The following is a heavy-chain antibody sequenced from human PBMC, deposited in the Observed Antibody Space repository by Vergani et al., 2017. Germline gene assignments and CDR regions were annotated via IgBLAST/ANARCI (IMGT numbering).Heavy chain of an antibody. V-gene: IGHV3-74*01. D-gene: IGHD3-3*01. CDR2: INSDGSST. CDR3: CSSDYVFWSRSYLDY. Sequence: EVQLVESGGGVVQPGGSLRLSCAASGFTFSSYWMHWVRQAPGKGLVWVSRINSDGSSTSYADSVKGRFTISRDNAKNTLYLQMNSLSAEDTAVYYCCSSDYVFWSRSYLDYWGQATLVTVSS. J-gene: IGHJ4*02. CDR1: GFTFSSYW.